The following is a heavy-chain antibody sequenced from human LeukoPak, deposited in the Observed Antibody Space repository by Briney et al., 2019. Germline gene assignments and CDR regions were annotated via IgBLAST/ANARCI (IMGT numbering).Heavy chain of an antibody. CDR3: AREIYDSSGYYQN. Sequence: GGSLRLSCAASGFTFSSYWMSWVRQAPGKGLEWAANIKQDGSEKYYVDSVKGRLTISRDNAKNSLYPQMNSLRAEDTAVYYCAREIYDSSGYYQNWGQGTLVTVSS. J-gene: IGHJ4*02. V-gene: IGHV3-7*01. CDR2: IKQDGSEK. CDR1: GFTFSSYW. D-gene: IGHD3-22*01.